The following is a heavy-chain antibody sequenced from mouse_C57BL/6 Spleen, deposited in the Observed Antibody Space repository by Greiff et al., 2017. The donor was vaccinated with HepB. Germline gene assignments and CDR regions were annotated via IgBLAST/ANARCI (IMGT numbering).Heavy chain of an antibody. V-gene: IGHV3-6*01. J-gene: IGHJ4*01. CDR2: ISYDGSN. CDR1: GYSITSGYY. Sequence: EVKLVESGPGLVKPSQSLSLTCSVTGYSITSGYYWNWIRQFPGNKLEWMGYISYDGSNNYNPSLKNRISITRDTSKNQFFLKLNSVTTEDTATYYCARDQGLRRAMDYWGQGTSVTVSS. D-gene: IGHD2-4*01. CDR3: ARDQGLRRAMDY.